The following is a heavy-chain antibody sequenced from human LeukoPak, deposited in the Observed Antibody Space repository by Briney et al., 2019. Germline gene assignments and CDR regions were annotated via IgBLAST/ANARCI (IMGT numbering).Heavy chain of an antibody. CDR2: ISGSGGST. Sequence: GGSLRLSCAASGFTFSGYAMSWVRQAPGNGLEWVSAISGSGGSTYYADSVKGRFTISRDNSKNTLYLQMNSLRAEDTAVYYCARFTGTLSGSFDYWGQGTLVTVSS. CDR3: ARFTGTLSGSFDY. J-gene: IGHJ4*02. CDR1: GFTFSGYA. D-gene: IGHD1-7*01. V-gene: IGHV3-23*01.